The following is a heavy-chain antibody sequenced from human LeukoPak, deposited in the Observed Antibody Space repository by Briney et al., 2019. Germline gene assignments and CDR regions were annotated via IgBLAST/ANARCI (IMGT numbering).Heavy chain of an antibody. V-gene: IGHV4-31*03. D-gene: IGHD3-22*01. Sequence: SQTLSLTCTVSGGSISSGGYYWSWIRQHPGKGLEWIGYIYYSGITYYNPSLKSRVTISVDTSKNQFSLKLSSVTAADTAVYYCARLAFYDSSGYYYAFDIWGQGTMVTVSS. CDR3: ARLAFYDSSGYYYAFDI. J-gene: IGHJ3*02. CDR1: GGSISSGGYY. CDR2: IYYSGIT.